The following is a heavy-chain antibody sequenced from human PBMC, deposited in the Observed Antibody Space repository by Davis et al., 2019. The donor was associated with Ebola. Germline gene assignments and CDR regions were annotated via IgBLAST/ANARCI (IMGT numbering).Heavy chain of an antibody. D-gene: IGHD2-15*01. CDR3: ARATYSLGYCSGGSCYQFDY. V-gene: IGHV4-59*01. CDR2: IYYSGST. J-gene: IGHJ4*02. Sequence: PSETLSLTCTVSGGSISSYYWSWIRQPPGKGLEWIGYIYYSGSTNYNPSLKSRVTMSVDTSKNQFSLKLSSVTAADTAVYYCARATYSLGYCSGGSCYQFDYWGQGTLVTVSS. CDR1: GGSISSYY.